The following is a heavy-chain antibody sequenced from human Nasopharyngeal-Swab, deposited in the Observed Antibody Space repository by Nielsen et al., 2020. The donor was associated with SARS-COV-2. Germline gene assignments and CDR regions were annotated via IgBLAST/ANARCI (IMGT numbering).Heavy chain of an antibody. CDR2: ISSSSSYT. CDR3: AGGDGFPEGDY. D-gene: IGHD5-24*01. J-gene: IGHJ4*02. V-gene: IGHV3-11*03. Sequence: GESLKIPCAASGFTFSDYYMSWIRQAPGKGLEWVSYISSSSSYTNYADSVKGRFTISRDNAKNSLYLQMNSLRAEDTAVYYCAGGDGFPEGDYWGQGTLVTASS. CDR1: GFTFSDYY.